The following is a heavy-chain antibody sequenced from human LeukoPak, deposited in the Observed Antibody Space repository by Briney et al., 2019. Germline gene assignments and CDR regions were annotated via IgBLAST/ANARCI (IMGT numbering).Heavy chain of an antibody. J-gene: IGHJ4*02. CDR1: GFTFSSYE. V-gene: IGHV3-48*03. Sequence: GGSLRLSCAASGFTFSSYEMNWVRQAPGKGLEWVSYISSSGSTIYYADSVKGRFTISRDNAKNSLYLQMNSLRAEDTAVYYCARGWGRKYYYDSSGYLDFDYWGQGTLVTVSS. CDR2: ISSSGSTI. D-gene: IGHD3-22*01. CDR3: ARGWGRKYYYDSSGYLDFDY.